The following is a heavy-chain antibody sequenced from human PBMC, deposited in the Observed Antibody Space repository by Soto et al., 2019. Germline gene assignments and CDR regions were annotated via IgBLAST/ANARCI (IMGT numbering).Heavy chain of an antibody. J-gene: IGHJ6*03. Sequence: SETLSLTCAVYGGSFSGYYWSWIRQPPGKGLEWIGEINHSGSTNYNPSLKSRVTISVDTSKNQFSLKLSSVTAADTAVYYCARVGRGTIFGVVIIGDYYYYYMDVWGKGTTVTVSS. CDR3: ARVGRGTIFGVVIIGDYYYYYMDV. V-gene: IGHV4-34*01. CDR2: INHSGST. D-gene: IGHD3-3*01. CDR1: GGSFSGYY.